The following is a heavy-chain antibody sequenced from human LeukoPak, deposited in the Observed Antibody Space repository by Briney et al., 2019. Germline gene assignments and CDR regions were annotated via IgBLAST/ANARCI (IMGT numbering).Heavy chain of an antibody. CDR2: IVGSGADT. CDR3: AKGVGYCSGGSCQQFDY. V-gene: IGHV3-23*01. D-gene: IGHD2-15*01. CDR1: GFTFSTYA. Sequence: GGSLRLSCAASGFTFSTYAMNWVRHTPGKGLEWVSSIVGSGADTYYADSVKGRFTISRDNSKNTLYLQMDSLRAEDTAVYYCAKGVGYCSGGSCQQFDYWGQGTLVTVSS. J-gene: IGHJ4*02.